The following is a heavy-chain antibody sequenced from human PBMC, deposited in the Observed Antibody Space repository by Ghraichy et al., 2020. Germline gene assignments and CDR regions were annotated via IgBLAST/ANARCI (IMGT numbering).Heavy chain of an antibody. Sequence: GESLNISCAAYGFTFSSYSMNWVRQAPGKGLEWVSYISTSSSTIYYADSVKGRFTISRDNAKNSLYLQMNSLRDDDTAVYYCARECYDFWSGYYRLWGQGTLVTVSS. J-gene: IGHJ4*02. D-gene: IGHD3-3*01. CDR3: ARECYDFWSGYYRL. CDR1: GFTFSSYS. CDR2: ISTSSSTI. V-gene: IGHV3-48*02.